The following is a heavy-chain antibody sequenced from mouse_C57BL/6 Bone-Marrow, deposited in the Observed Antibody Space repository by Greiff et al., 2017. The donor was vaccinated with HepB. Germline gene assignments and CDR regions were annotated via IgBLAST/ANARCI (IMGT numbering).Heavy chain of an antibody. CDR2: ILPGSGST. V-gene: IGHV1-9*01. D-gene: IGHD1-1*01. J-gene: IGHJ2*01. Sequence: VQLQQSGAELMKPGASVKLSCKATGYKFTGYWIEWVKQRPGHGLEWIGEILPGSGSTNYNEKFKGKATFSADTSANTAYMQLSSLTTEDSAIYYCAREIPYLSTVVHFDYWGQGTTLTVSS. CDR3: AREIPYLSTVVHFDY. CDR1: GYKFTGYW.